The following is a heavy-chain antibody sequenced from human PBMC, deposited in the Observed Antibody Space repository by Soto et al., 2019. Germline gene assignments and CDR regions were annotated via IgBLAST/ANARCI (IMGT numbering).Heavy chain of an antibody. D-gene: IGHD1-26*01. CDR3: ERGGWESLLDY. CDR1: GFTFSSCW. V-gene: IGHV3-7*04. J-gene: IGHJ4*02. Sequence: SLRLSCAASGFTFSSCWMTWVRQAPGKGLEWVAHIKPDGSEIAYVDSVKGRFTISRDNAKNSLYLDMNSLRAEETDVYYCERGGWESLLDYCGLXTLVTVSS. CDR2: IKPDGSEI.